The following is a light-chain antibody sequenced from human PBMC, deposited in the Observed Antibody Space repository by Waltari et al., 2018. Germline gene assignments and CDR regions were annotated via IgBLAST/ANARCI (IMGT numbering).Light chain of an antibody. J-gene: IGKJ1*01. Sequence: SCRASQSFSRSLAWYQQKPGQAPRLLIFGASNRATGIPDRFSGGGSGTDFSLTISRLEPEDFAAYHCQHYVSLPVTFGQGTKVEIK. CDR3: QHYVSLPVT. CDR1: QSFSRS. V-gene: IGKV3-20*01. CDR2: GAS.